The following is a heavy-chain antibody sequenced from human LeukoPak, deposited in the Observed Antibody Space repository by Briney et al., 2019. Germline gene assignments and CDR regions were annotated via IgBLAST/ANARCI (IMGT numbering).Heavy chain of an antibody. CDR2: IKSKTEGVTT. J-gene: IGHJ4*02. CDR3: TTEPVVVGTFDF. Sequence: TGGALRLSCAACGFTFTNAWMSWVPHAPGEGGGWVGRIKSKTEGVTTDYAAPVNGRFTISRDDLKHTLYLQMNSLTAEDTAVYYCTTEPVVVGTFDFWGKGTLVTVSS. V-gene: IGHV3-15*01. CDR1: GFTFTNAW. D-gene: IGHD3-22*01.